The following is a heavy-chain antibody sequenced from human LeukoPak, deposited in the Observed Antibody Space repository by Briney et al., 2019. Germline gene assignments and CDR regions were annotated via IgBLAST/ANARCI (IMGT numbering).Heavy chain of an antibody. D-gene: IGHD4-23*01. CDR1: GGSISSYY. CDR3: AREGTTVVTGGDGAFDI. CDR2: IYTSGST. J-gene: IGHJ3*02. V-gene: IGHV4-4*07. Sequence: SETLSLTCTVSGGSISSYYWSWIRQPAGKGLEWIGRIYTSGSTNYNPSLKSRVTISVDTSKNQFSLKLSSVTAADTAVYYCAREGTTVVTGGDGAFDIWGQGTMVTVSS.